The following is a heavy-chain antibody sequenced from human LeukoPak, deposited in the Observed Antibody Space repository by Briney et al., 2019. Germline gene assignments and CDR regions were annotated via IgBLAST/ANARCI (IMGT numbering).Heavy chain of an antibody. Sequence: PSETLSLTCTVSGDSISSYYWSWIRQPPGKGLEWIGYIHYSGSTNYNPSLKSRVTISVDTSKNQLKLSSVTAADTAVYYCARDPDYWGQGTLVAVSS. CDR1: GDSISSYY. CDR2: IHYSGST. V-gene: IGHV4-59*12. CDR3: ARDPDY. J-gene: IGHJ4*02.